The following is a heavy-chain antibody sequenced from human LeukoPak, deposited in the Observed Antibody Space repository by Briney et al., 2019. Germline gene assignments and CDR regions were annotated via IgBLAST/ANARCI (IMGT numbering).Heavy chain of an antibody. CDR3: AKGSHFDY. J-gene: IGHJ4*02. Sequence: GGSLRLSCAASGFTFSSYGMSWVRQAPGKGLEWVSSISGSDGSTYYADSVKGRFTISRDNSKNTLYLQMNSLRAEDTAVYYSAKGSHFDYWGQGSLVTVSS. V-gene: IGHV3-23*01. CDR2: ISGSDGST. CDR1: GFTFSSYG.